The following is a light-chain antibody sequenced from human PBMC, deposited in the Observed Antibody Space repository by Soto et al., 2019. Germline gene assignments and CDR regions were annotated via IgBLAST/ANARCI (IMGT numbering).Light chain of an antibody. Sequence: EIVMTQSPATLSVSPGERATLSCRASQSVSSNLAWYQQKPGQAPRLLIYGASTTATGIPARFSGSGSGTEFTLTFSSLQSEDVAVYYCQQYNNWPSWTVGEGAKVDIK. J-gene: IGKJ1*01. V-gene: IGKV3-15*01. CDR3: QQYNNWPSWT. CDR1: QSVSSN. CDR2: GAS.